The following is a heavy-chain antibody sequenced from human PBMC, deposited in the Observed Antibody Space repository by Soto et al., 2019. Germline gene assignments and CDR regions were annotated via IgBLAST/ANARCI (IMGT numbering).Heavy chain of an antibody. Sequence: SETLSLTCTVSGGSISSYYWSWIRQPPGKGLEWIGYIYYSGSTNYNPSLKSRVTISVDTSKNQFSLKLSSVTAADTAVYYCARDKKAHYYGMDVWGQGTTVTVSS. CDR3: ARDKKAHYYGMDV. J-gene: IGHJ6*02. V-gene: IGHV4-59*01. CDR2: IYYSGST. CDR1: GGSISSYY.